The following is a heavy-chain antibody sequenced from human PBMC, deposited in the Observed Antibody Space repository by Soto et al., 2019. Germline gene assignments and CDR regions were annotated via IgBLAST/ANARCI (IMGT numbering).Heavy chain of an antibody. D-gene: IGHD3-3*01. CDR1: GGSFSGYY. CDR2: INHSGST. Sequence: SETLSLTCAVYGGSFSGYYWSWIRQPPGKGLEWIGEINHSGSTNYNPSLKSRVTISVDTSKNQFSLKLSSVTAADTAVYYCARGRYYDFWSGYYTYYYYGMDVWGQGTTVTVSS. CDR3: ARGRYYDFWSGYYTYYYYGMDV. J-gene: IGHJ6*02. V-gene: IGHV4-34*01.